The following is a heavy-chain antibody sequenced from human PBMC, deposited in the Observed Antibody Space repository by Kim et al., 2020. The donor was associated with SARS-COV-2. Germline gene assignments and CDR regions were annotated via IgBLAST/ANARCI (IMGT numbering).Heavy chain of an antibody. CDR2: P. D-gene: IGHD3-16*01. J-gene: IGHJ4*02. Sequence: PTYAQGLTGRFVFSLDTSVSTAYLQISSLKAEDTAVYYCARGTRYGGAPHWGQGTLVTVSS. V-gene: IGHV7-4-1*02. CDR3: ARGTRYGGAPH.